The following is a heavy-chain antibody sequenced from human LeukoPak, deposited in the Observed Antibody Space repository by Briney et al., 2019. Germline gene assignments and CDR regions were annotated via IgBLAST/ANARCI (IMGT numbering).Heavy chain of an antibody. CDR1: GFTFSSYA. Sequence: GGSLRLSCAASGFTFSSYAMSWVRQAPGKGLEWVSAISGSGGSTYYADSVKGRFTISRDNSKNTLYPQMNSLRAEDTAVYYCAKDLEQWLVLGLFDYWGQGTLVTISS. V-gene: IGHV3-23*01. CDR3: AKDLEQWLVLGLFDY. D-gene: IGHD6-19*01. J-gene: IGHJ4*02. CDR2: ISGSGGST.